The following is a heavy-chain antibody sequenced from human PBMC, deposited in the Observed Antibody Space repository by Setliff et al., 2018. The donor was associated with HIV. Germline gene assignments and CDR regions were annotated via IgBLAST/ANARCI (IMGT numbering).Heavy chain of an antibody. CDR1: GFPFSSYG. D-gene: IGHD6-19*01. J-gene: IGHJ6*03. CDR3: ASCMAGHYYYYMDV. Sequence: ASVKVSCKASGFPFSSYGISWVRQAPGQGLEWMGWISAYNGKTEYAQNFQGRVTMTTDISTSTAWTSTSTVYMELRSLRSDDTAVYYCASCMAGHYYYYMDVWGKGTTVTVSS. V-gene: IGHV1-18*01. CDR2: ISAYNGKT.